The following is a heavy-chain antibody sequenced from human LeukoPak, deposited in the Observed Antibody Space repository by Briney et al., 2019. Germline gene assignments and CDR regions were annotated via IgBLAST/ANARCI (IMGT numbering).Heavy chain of an antibody. D-gene: IGHD3-22*01. CDR1: GFTFSTYW. CDR3: ARNSSAYYGGDDAFDI. J-gene: IGHJ3*02. CDR2: INSDGSST. V-gene: IGHV3-74*01. Sequence: GGSLRLSCAASGFTFSTYWMHWVRQAPGKGLVWVSRINSDGSSTNYADSVKGRFTISRDNAKNTLYLQMNSLRAEDTAVYYCARNSSAYYGGDDAFDIWGQGTMVTVSS.